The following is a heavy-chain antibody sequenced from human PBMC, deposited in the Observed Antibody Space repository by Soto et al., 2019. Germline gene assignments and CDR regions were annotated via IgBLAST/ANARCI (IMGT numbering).Heavy chain of an antibody. CDR1: GFTFSSYA. CDR2: ISYDGSNK. Sequence: AGGSLRLSCAASGFTFSSYAMHWVRQAPGKGLEWVAVISYDGSNKYYADSVKGRFTISRDNSKNTLYLQMNSLRAEDTAVYYCAGSTSHTYYFDYWGQGTLVTVSS. D-gene: IGHD2-2*01. J-gene: IGHJ4*02. CDR3: AGSTSHTYYFDY. V-gene: IGHV3-30-3*01.